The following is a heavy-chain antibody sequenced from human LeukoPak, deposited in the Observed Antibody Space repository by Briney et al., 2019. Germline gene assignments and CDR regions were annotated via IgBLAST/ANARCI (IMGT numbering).Heavy chain of an antibody. V-gene: IGHV4-34*01. CDR2: INHSGST. CDR1: VGSFSGYY. Sequence: PSETLSLPCAVYVGSFSGYYWSWIRQPPGKGLEWIGEINHSGSTYYNPSLKSRVTISVDTSKNQFSLKLSSVTAADTAVYYCARTPGSGSYYTHYYYYMDVWGKGTTVTISS. CDR3: ARTPGSGSYYTHYYYYMDV. J-gene: IGHJ6*03. D-gene: IGHD3-10*01.